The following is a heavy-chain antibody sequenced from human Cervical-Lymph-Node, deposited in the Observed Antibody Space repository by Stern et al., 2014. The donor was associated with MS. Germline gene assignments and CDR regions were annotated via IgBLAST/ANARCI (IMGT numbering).Heavy chain of an antibody. CDR3: ARDRGLTHYFYGMDV. CDR2: ATYDGIEQ. Sequence: VHLVESWGGVVQPGKSLRLSCAASGFTFSDYGMHWVRQAPGKGLGWVALATYDGIEQYYADSVKGRFTVSRDNSKNPVLLQMNGLRPEDTAVYFCARDRGLTHYFYGMDVWGQGTTVTVSS. CDR1: GFTFSDYG. V-gene: IGHV3-30*03. D-gene: IGHD3-10*01. J-gene: IGHJ6*02.